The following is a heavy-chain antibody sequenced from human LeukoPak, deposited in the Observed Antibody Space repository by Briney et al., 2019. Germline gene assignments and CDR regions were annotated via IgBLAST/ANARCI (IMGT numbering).Heavy chain of an antibody. Sequence: SETLSLTCTVANDSINNYYWSWIRQPPGKGLEWIGYIYYSGNSNYNPSLKSRVTISLDTSKNQFSLKLSSVTAADTAVYYCARKYNGYGGWIDYWAQGTLVTVSS. CDR1: NDSINNYY. J-gene: IGHJ4*02. V-gene: IGHV4-59*01. CDR2: IYYSGNS. CDR3: ARKYNGYGGWIDY. D-gene: IGHD5-12*01.